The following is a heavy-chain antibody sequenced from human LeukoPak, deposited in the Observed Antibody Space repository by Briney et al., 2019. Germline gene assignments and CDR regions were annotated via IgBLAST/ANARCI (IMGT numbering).Heavy chain of an antibody. D-gene: IGHD6-25*01. CDR2: ISGSSAHI. J-gene: IGHJ4*02. CDR1: GFLFCTYA. Sequence: GGSLSLSCAASGFLFCTYAVRWVRHAPGKGLEWISIISGSSAHIYYADSVQGQFTISTDNSKNTLYLQMTSLRAEDTAVYYCAKDVDGFWGQGTLVTVSS. V-gene: IGHV3-23*01. CDR3: AKDVDGF.